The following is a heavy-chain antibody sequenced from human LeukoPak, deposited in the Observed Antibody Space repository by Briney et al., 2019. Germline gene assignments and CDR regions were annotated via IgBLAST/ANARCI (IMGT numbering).Heavy chain of an antibody. Sequence: VKVSCKASGYTFTGYYMHWVRQAPGQGLEWMGWINPNSGGTNYAQKFQGRVTMTRDTSISTAYMELSRLRSDDTAVYYCASGATVTTYYYYYYMDVWGKGTTVTVSS. J-gene: IGHJ6*03. CDR2: INPNSGGT. V-gene: IGHV1-2*02. CDR3: ASGATVTTYYYYYYMDV. CDR1: GYTFTGYY. D-gene: IGHD4-17*01.